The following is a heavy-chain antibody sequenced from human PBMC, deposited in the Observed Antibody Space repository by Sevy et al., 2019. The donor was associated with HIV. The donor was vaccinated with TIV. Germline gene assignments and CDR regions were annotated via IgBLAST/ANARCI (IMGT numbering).Heavy chain of an antibody. J-gene: IGHJ3*02. CDR1: GGNLHNYG. CDR2: LIPIFRTS. D-gene: IGHD2-2*02. Sequence: ASVKVSCKASGGNLHNYGINWVRQAPGQGLEWMGGLIPIFRTSTYAQNFRGRITFAADEATSTFYLEMSSLRADDTAVYYCSRDRGLAAISDAFDISGQGTMVTVSS. V-gene: IGHV1-69*13. CDR3: SRDRGLAAISDAFDI.